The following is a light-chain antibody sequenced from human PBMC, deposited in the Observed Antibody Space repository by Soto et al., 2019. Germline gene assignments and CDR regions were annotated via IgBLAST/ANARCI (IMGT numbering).Light chain of an antibody. Sequence: EIVLTQSPVTLSLSTGERATLSCMASQRISSHLAWYQQKPGRAPRLLIYDASNRATGIPATFSGSGSETDFTLTISSLEPEDFAVYYCQQRNSWPFTFGEGTKVEIK. CDR2: DAS. CDR3: QQRNSWPFT. J-gene: IGKJ4*01. CDR1: QRISSH. V-gene: IGKV3-11*01.